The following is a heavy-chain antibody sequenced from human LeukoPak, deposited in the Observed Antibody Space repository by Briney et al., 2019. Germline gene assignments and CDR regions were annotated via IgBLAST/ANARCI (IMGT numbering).Heavy chain of an antibody. J-gene: IGHJ4*02. D-gene: IGHD1-7*01. CDR3: ARAPFENFGTYYFDV. Sequence: SVTVSCKASGTTFDNYFFNWVRQAPGQGLEWMGGVIPSFGRPNYAQNFQGRLTITKDSSTATVYMELSSLRYNDSAVYFCARAPFENFGTYYFDVWGQGTLISVSS. CDR1: GTTFDNYF. V-gene: IGHV1-69*05. CDR2: VIPSFGRP.